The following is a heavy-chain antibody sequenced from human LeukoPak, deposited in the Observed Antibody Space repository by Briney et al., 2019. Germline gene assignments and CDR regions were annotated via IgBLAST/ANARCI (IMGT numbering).Heavy chain of an antibody. CDR2: TYYRSKWYN. CDR1: GDSVSSNSAA. Sequence: SQTLSLTCAISGDSVSSNSAAWNWIRQSPSRGLEWLGRTYYRSKWYNDYAVSVKSRITINPDTSKNQFSLQLNSVTPEDTAVYYCARGRTKYYYDSSSYYYGGTYNWFDPWGQGTLVTVSS. J-gene: IGHJ5*02. D-gene: IGHD3-22*01. CDR3: ARGRTKYYYDSSSYYYGGTYNWFDP. V-gene: IGHV6-1*01.